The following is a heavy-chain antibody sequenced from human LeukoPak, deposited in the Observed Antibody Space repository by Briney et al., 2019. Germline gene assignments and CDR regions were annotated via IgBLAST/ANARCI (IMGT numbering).Heavy chain of an antibody. Sequence: GGSLRLSCAASGFTFSSYAMHWVRQAPGKGLEWVAVISYDGSNKYYADSVKGRFTISRGNSKNTLYLQMNSLRAEDTAVYYCASWNHDYGAAFDIWGQGTMVTVSS. CDR3: ASWNHDYGAAFDI. D-gene: IGHD4-17*01. CDR2: ISYDGSNK. V-gene: IGHV3-30-3*01. CDR1: GFTFSSYA. J-gene: IGHJ3*02.